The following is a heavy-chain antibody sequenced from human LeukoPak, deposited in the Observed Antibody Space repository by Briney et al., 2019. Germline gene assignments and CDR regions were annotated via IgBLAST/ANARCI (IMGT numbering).Heavy chain of an antibody. CDR2: INPNSGGT. V-gene: IGHV1-2*02. CDR1: GFTFTGYY. Sequence: ASVKVSCKASGFTFTGYYMHWVRQAPGQGLEWMGWINPNSGGTNYAQKFQGRVTMTRDTSISTAYMELSRLRSDDTAVYYCARGSVGVRAFGWESQTFDHWGQGTLVTVSS. J-gene: IGHJ4*02. D-gene: IGHD3-10*02. CDR3: ARGSVGVRAFGWESQTFDH.